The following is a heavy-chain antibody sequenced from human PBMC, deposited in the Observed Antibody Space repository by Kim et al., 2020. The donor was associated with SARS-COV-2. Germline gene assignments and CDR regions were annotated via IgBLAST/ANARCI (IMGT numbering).Heavy chain of an antibody. J-gene: IGHJ6*02. D-gene: IGHD6-6*01. CDR1: GYSFTSYW. Sequence: GESLKISCKGSGYSFTSYWIGWVRQMPGKGLEWMGIIYPGDSDTRYSPSFQGQVTISADKSISTAYLQWSSLKASDTAMYYCARNDGYSSSSAFYGMDVWGQGTTVTVSS. V-gene: IGHV5-51*01. CDR3: ARNDGYSSSSAFYGMDV. CDR2: IYPGDSDT.